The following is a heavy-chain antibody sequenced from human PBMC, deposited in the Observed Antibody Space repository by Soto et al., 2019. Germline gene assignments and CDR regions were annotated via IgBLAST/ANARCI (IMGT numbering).Heavy chain of an antibody. Sequence: GGSLRLSCAASGFTFSSYAMSWVRQAPGKGLEWVSAISGSGGSTYYADSVKGRFTISRDNSKNTLYLQMNSLRAEDTAVYYCAKHSGSYPLNNWFDPWGQGTLVTVSS. D-gene: IGHD3-10*01. V-gene: IGHV3-23*01. J-gene: IGHJ5*02. CDR2: ISGSGGST. CDR3: AKHSGSYPLNNWFDP. CDR1: GFTFSSYA.